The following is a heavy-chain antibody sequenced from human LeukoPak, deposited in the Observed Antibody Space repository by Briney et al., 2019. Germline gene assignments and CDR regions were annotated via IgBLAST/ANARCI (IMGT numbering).Heavy chain of an antibody. Sequence: SETLSLTCTVSGGSISSSSYYWGWIRQPPGKGLEWIGSIYYSGSTYYNPSLKSRVTISVDTSKNQFSLKLSSVTAADTAVYYCARLGHRSTLDYWGQGSLVTVSS. CDR2: IYYSGST. D-gene: IGHD3-16*02. V-gene: IGHV4-39*01. CDR1: GGSISSSSYY. J-gene: IGHJ4*02. CDR3: ARLGHRSTLDY.